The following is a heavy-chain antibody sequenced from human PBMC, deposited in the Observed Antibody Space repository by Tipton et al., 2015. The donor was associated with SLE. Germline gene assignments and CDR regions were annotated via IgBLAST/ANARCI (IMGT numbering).Heavy chain of an antibody. CDR3: ARALDAFDI. V-gene: IGHV1-8*02. CDR1: GYTFTSYY. Sequence: QSGAEVKKPGDSVKVSCKASGYTFTSYYMHWVRQATGQGLEWMGWMNPNSGNTGYAQKFQGRVTMTRNTSISTAYMELSSLRSEDTAVYYCARALDAFDIWGQGTMVTVSS. CDR2: MNPNSGNT. J-gene: IGHJ3*02.